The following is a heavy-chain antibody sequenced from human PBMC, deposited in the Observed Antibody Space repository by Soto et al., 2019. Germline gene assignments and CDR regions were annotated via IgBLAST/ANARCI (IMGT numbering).Heavy chain of an antibody. CDR3: ARDGVEGITIFGVAPGVNGMDV. Sequence: QVQLVQSGAEVKKPGSSVKVSCKASGGTFSSYAISWVRQAPGQGLEWMGGIVPIYGTANYEQKFQGRVTITADESTSTAYMELSSLRSEDTAVYYCARDGVEGITIFGVAPGVNGMDVWGQGTTVTVSS. CDR1: GGTFSSYA. V-gene: IGHV1-69*01. D-gene: IGHD3-3*01. CDR2: IVPIYGTA. J-gene: IGHJ6*02.